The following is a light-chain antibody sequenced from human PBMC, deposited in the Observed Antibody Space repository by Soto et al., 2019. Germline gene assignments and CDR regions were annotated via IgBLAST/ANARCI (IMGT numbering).Light chain of an antibody. CDR3: AAWDDNMNAPL. CDR2: SDD. Sequence: QSALTQPPSLSGTPGQRVTISCSGSNSNIGRYSVNWYQHFPATAPKILIYSDDERRSGVPYRFSGSNSCSTASLATSWLQSDDEAEDYCAAWDDNMNAPLFGGGTKLTVL. J-gene: IGLJ3*02. V-gene: IGLV1-44*01. CDR1: NSNIGRYS.